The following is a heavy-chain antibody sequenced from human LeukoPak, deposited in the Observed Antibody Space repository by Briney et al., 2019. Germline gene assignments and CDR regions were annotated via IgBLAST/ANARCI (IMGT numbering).Heavy chain of an antibody. Sequence: GGSLRLSCAASGFTVSSNYMSWVRQAPGKGLEWVSAISGSGGSTYYADSVKGRFTISRDNSKNTLYLQINSLRAEGTAVYYCAKWWPVASDSGYYYGMDVWGQGTTVTVSS. D-gene: IGHD3-10*01. J-gene: IGHJ6*02. V-gene: IGHV3-23*01. CDR2: ISGSGGST. CDR1: GFTVSSNY. CDR3: AKWWPVASDSGYYYGMDV.